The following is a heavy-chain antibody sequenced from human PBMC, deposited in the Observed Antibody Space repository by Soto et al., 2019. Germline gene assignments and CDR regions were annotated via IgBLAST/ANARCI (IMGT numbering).Heavy chain of an antibody. CDR2: VFPGDSDT. J-gene: IGHJ5*02. CDR1: GFTFTSYW. CDR3: ARQGEGFYQRQIDL. D-gene: IGHD3-10*01. V-gene: IGHV5-51*01. Sequence: EVQLVQSGTEVKKAGESLQLSCKGSGFTFTSYWIAWVRQMPGEGPEWMGVVFPGDSDTRYSPSFQGQVIISADKSTSTAYLQWSSLKASDTAIYYCARQGEGFYQRQIDLWGQGTLVKLSS.